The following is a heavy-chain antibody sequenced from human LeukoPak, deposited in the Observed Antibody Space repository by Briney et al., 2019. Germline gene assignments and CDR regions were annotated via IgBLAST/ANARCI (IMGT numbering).Heavy chain of an antibody. D-gene: IGHD4-23*01. V-gene: IGHV4-30-4*01. CDR1: GGSISSGDYY. CDR2: IYYSGST. CDR3: AGLTTVVTRDFQH. J-gene: IGHJ1*01. Sequence: SQTLSLTCTVSGGSISSGDYYWSWIRQPPGKGLEWIGYIYYSGSTYYNPSLKSRVTISVDTSKNQFSLKLSSVTAADTAVYYCAGLTTVVTRDFQHWGQGTLVTVSS.